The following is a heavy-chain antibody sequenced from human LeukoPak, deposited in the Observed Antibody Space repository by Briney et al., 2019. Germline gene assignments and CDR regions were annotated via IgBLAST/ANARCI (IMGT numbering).Heavy chain of an antibody. Sequence: AASVKVSCKASGYTFTTYDINWVRQATGQGLEWMGWISAYNGNTNYAQKLQGRVTMTTDTSTSTAYMELRSLRSDDTAVYYCARDRGNLDYWGQGTLVTVSS. V-gene: IGHV1-18*01. J-gene: IGHJ4*02. CDR3: ARDRGNLDY. CDR1: GYTFTTYD. CDR2: ISAYNGNT. D-gene: IGHD3-10*01.